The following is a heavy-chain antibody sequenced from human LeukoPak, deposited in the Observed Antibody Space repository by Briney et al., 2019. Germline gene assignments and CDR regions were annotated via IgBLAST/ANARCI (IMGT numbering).Heavy chain of an antibody. V-gene: IGHV4-61*10. Sequence: SETLSLTCTVSGGSISSGSYYYRWIRQPAGKGLEWIGHIYYLGSTSYNPSLRSRVTISMDASKNQFSLTLTSVTAADTAVYYCARRRPPYYGSGSNNWFDPWGQGTLVTVSS. J-gene: IGHJ5*02. D-gene: IGHD3-10*01. CDR2: IYYLGST. CDR1: GGSISSGSYY. CDR3: ARRRPPYYGSGSNNWFDP.